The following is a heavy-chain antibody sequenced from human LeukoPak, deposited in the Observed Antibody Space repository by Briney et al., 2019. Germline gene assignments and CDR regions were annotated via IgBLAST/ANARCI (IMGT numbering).Heavy chain of an antibody. Sequence: SVTLSLTCAVSGGSILTTNWWSSVRQPPGKGLEWIGEVHLSGASNYNPSLKSRVNMSIDKSKNQLSLELTSVTAADTAIYYCTRESGAFSPFGFWGQGTLVTVSS. CDR3: TRESGAFSPFGF. CDR1: GGSILTTNW. D-gene: IGHD1-26*01. V-gene: IGHV4-4*02. CDR2: VHLSGAS. J-gene: IGHJ4*02.